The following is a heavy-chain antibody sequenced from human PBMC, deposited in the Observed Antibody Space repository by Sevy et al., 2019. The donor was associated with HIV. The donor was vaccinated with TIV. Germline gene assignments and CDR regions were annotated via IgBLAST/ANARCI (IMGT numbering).Heavy chain of an antibody. J-gene: IGHJ4*02. CDR3: ARDLPPSATTVPHFDY. CDR2: ISNSGSTI. CDR1: GFTFSSYE. Sequence: GGSLRRSCTASGFTFSSYEMNWVRQAPGKGLEWVSYISNSGSTIHYSDSVKGRFTISKDNAKNSLYLQMTSLRAEDTAVYYCARDLPPSATTVPHFDYWGRGTLVTVSS. D-gene: IGHD4-17*01. V-gene: IGHV3-48*03.